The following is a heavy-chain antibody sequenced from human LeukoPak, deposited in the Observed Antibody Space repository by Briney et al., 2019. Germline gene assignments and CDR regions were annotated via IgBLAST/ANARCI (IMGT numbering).Heavy chain of an antibody. CDR2: ISPKSGDT. V-gene: IGHV1-2*06. D-gene: IGHD4-17*01. CDR1: GYTFTGYY. CDR3: ASGTYGDYSFDF. Sequence: ASVKVSCKASGYTFTGYYIHWVRQAPGQGLEWMGRISPKSGDTDYSQKFQGGVTLTSDSSITTAYMELNRLTSDATAVYYCASGTYGDYSFDFWAREPWSPSPQ. J-gene: IGHJ4*02.